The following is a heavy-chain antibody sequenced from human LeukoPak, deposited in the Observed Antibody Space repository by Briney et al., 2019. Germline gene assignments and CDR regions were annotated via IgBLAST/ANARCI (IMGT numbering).Heavy chain of an antibody. CDR3: ARDPGYSYGPTLDY. J-gene: IGHJ4*02. V-gene: IGHV4-38-2*02. CDR2: FYRSGSI. D-gene: IGHD5-18*01. CDR1: GHSIRSGYY. Sequence: SETLSLTCSVSGHSIRSGYYWGWIRQPPGKGLEWIGSFYRSGSIYYNPSPKSRVTISVDTSKNQFSLKLSSVTAADTAVYYCARDPGYSYGPTLDYWGQGTLVTVSS.